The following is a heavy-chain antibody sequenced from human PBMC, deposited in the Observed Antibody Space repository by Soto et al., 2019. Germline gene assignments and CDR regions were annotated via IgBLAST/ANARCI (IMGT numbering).Heavy chain of an antibody. V-gene: IGHV1-8*01. CDR2: MSPNSGNT. CDR3: ARYPPGYYDSSGYYSDY. CDR1: GYTFTSYD. D-gene: IGHD3-22*01. J-gene: IGHJ4*02. Sequence: ASVKVSCKASGYTFTSYDINWVRQATGQGLEWMGWMSPNSGNTGYAKKFQGRVTMTRNTSISTAYMELSSLRSEDTAVYYCARYPPGYYDSSGYYSDYWGQGTLVTVSS.